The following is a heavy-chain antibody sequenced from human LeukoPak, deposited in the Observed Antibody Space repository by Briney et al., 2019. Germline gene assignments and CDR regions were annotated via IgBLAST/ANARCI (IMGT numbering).Heavy chain of an antibody. D-gene: IGHD3-22*01. V-gene: IGHV4-61*02. J-gene: IGHJ4*02. CDR3: ARGTYDNSGYYDDY. CDR1: GASISSGSHY. CDR2: IYATGNT. Sequence: SETLSLTCTVSGASISSGSHYWSWVRQPAGKGLEWIGRIYATGNTNYNPSLKSRVTISVDMSNNQFSLKLSSVTAADMALYYCARGTYDNSGYYDDYWGQGTLVTVSS.